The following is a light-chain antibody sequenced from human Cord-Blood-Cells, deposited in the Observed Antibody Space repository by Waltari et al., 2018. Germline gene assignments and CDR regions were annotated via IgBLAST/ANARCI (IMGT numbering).Light chain of an antibody. Sequence: DSVMTQSPDSLAVSLAERATINCKSSQSVLYSSNNKNYLAWYQHQPGHPPRLLSYWASTRESGVPDRFTGSGSGTGFTPTIISLPAEDLAVYYCQQYYSAPYTFGQGAKLEIK. V-gene: IGKV4-1*01. CDR2: WAS. CDR3: QQYYSAPYT. CDR1: QSVLYSSNNKNY. J-gene: IGKJ2*01.